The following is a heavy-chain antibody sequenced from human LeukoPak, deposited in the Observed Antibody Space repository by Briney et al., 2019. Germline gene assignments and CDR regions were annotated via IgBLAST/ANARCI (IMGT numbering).Heavy chain of an antibody. Sequence: GESLKISCKGSGYSFTSYWVGWVRQMPGKGLEWMGIIYPGDSDTRYSPSFQGQVTISADKSISTAYLQWSSLKASDTAMYYCARRHYYGSGSYPLPFDYWGQGTLVTVSS. J-gene: IGHJ4*02. D-gene: IGHD3-10*01. V-gene: IGHV5-51*01. CDR1: GYSFTSYW. CDR3: ARRHYYGSGSYPLPFDY. CDR2: IYPGDSDT.